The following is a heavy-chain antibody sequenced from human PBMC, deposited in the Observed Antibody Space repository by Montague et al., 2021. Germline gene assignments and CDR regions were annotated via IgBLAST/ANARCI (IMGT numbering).Heavy chain of an antibody. CDR2: IYPTGST. V-gene: IGHV4-4*07. CDR1: GEPISGNH. D-gene: IGHD2-21*01. J-gene: IGHJ4*02. Sequence: SETLSLTCSVSGEPISGNHWSWIRQPPGKGLQWIGLIYPTGSTDYNPSLSSRVTMSLDTSSNHFSLTVISVTAADTAVYFCARGGGAAPQVVDYWGRGPLVTVSS. CDR3: ARGGGAAPQVVDY.